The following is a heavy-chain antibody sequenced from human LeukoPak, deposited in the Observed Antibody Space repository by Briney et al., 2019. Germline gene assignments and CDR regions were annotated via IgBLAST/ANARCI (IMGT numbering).Heavy chain of an antibody. CDR3: AKEGKDYYDSSGLWAPWDDY. J-gene: IGHJ4*02. CDR1: GFTFSSYA. Sequence: GGSLRLSCAASGFTFSSYAMSWVRQAPGKGLEWVSAISGSGGSTYYADSVKGRFTISRDNSKNTLYLQMNSLRAEDTAVYYCAKEGKDYYDSSGLWAPWDDYWGQGTLVTVSS. CDR2: ISGSGGST. V-gene: IGHV3-23*01. D-gene: IGHD3-22*01.